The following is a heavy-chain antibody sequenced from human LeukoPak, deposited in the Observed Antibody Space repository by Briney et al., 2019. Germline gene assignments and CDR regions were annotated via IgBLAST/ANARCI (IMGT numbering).Heavy chain of an antibody. D-gene: IGHD3-22*01. CDR2: IYPGDSDT. CDR3: ARHTYYYDSSGYCYFDC. J-gene: IGHJ4*02. V-gene: IGHV5-51*01. CDR1: GYSFTSYW. Sequence: GESLKISCKGSGYSFTSYWIGWVRQMPGKGLEWMGIIYPGDSDTRYSPSFQGQVTISADKSISTAYLQWSSLKASDTAMYYCARHTYYYDSSGYCYFDCWGQGTLVTVSS.